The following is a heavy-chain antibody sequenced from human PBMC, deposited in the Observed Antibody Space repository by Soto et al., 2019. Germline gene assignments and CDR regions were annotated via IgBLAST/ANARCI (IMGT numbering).Heavy chain of an antibody. CDR1: GGSFSGYY. V-gene: IGHV4-34*01. CDR3: ARGEIYYESSTGYYHPFYFDY. D-gene: IGHD3-9*01. CDR2: ITHSGNT. Sequence: QVQLQQWGAGLLKPSETLSLTCGVYGGSFSGYYWTWIRQSPWTGLEWIGEITHSGNTNYNPSLKSRVTISVDTSKDQFSLNLSSVTAADTAVYSCARGEIYYESSTGYYHPFYFDYWGQGTLVTVSS. J-gene: IGHJ4*02.